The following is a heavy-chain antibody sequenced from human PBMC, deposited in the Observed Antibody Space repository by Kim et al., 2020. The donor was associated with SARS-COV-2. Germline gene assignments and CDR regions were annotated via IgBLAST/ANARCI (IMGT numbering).Heavy chain of an antibody. CDR2: ISSSSSYI. D-gene: IGHD1-26*01. Sequence: GGSLRLSCAASGFMFSSYSMNWVRQAPGKGLEWVSSISSSSSYIYYADSVKGRFTISRDNAKSTLFLQMNSLRTEDTALYYCTRVWAVGATRSRDYFDTWGQGTLVSVSS. CDR3: TRVWAVGATRSRDYFDT. CDR1: GFMFSSYS. V-gene: IGHV3-21*06. J-gene: IGHJ4*02.